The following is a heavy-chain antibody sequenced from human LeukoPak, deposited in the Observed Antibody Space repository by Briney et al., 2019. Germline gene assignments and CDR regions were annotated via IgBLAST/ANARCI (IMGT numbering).Heavy chain of an antibody. CDR2: IYYSGST. CDR1: GGSISSYY. CDR3: AGAGGPQYYYYYYMDV. V-gene: IGHV4-59*01. J-gene: IGHJ6*03. Sequence: PSETLSLTCTVSGGSISSYYWSWIRQPPGKGLEWIGYIYYSGSTNYNPSLKSRVTISVDTSKNQFSLKLSSVTAAATAVYYCAGAGGPQYYYYYYMDVWGKGTTVTVSS.